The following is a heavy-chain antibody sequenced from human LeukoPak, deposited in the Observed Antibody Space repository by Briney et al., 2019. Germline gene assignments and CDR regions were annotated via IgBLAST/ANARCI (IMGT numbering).Heavy chain of an antibody. CDR1: GYTFTNHG. J-gene: IGHJ3*02. D-gene: IGHD4-23*01. CDR2: INTYSGDT. CDR3: ARDRLGNSDAFDI. V-gene: IGHV1-18*04. Sequence: GASVKVSCXASGYTFTNHGLTWVRQAHGQGLEWMGWINTYSGDTKYGQKFQGRVTMTTDTSTSMVFLELMSLRSDDTAVYYCARDRLGNSDAFDIWGPGTMVTVSS.